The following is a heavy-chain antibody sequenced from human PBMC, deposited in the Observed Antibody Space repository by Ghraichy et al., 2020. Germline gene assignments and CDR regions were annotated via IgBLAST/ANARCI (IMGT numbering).Heavy chain of an antibody. Sequence: GGSLRLSCVTSGFTFKNYGMHWVRQLPGKGLEWVAVIWYDGRTGNSKSYAASVMGRFTISRDDSRKTAYLQMASLRAEDTALYYCTRANGHTYGNKGAFYLDYWGQGDLVSVSS. CDR3: TRANGHTYGNKGAFYLDY. D-gene: IGHD5-18*01. CDR1: GFTFKNYG. CDR2: IWYDGRTGNSK. J-gene: IGHJ1*01. V-gene: IGHV3-33*01.